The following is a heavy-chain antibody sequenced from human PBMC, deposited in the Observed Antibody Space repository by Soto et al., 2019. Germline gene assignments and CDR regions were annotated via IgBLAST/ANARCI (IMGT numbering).Heavy chain of an antibody. CDR1: GYTFTSYA. CDR3: ARVSPYSGSYPPLY. Sequence: GASVKVSCKASGYTFTSYAMHWVRQAPGQRLEWMGWINAGNGNTKYSQKFQGRVTITRDTSASTAYMELSSLRSEDTAVYYCARVSPYSGSYPPLYWGQGTLVTVS. J-gene: IGHJ4*02. CDR2: INAGNGNT. D-gene: IGHD1-26*01. V-gene: IGHV1-3*01.